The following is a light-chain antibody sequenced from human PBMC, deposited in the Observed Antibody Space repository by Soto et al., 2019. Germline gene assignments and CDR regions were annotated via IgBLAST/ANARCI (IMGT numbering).Light chain of an antibody. CDR2: DVR. Sequence: QSVLTQPASVSGSPGQSITISCTGTRGDVGGYNYVSWYQQHPGKAPKLLIYDVRNRPSRVSNRFYGSKSGNTASLTISGLQAEDEADYYCSSYTNTDALAFVGGTKLTVL. CDR3: SSYTNTDALA. CDR1: RGDVGGYNY. V-gene: IGLV2-14*03. J-gene: IGLJ3*02.